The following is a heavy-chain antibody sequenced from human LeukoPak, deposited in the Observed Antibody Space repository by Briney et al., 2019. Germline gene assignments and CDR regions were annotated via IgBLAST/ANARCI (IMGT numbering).Heavy chain of an antibody. D-gene: IGHD3-3*01. CDR3: ARAGLRFSGLGY. V-gene: IGHV4-34*01. CDR2: INHSGST. CDR1: GGSFSGYY. Sequence: PSETLSLTCAVSGGSFSGYYWSWIRQPPGKGLEWIGEINHSGSTNYNPSLKSRVTISVDTSKNQFSLKLSSVTAADTAVYYCARAGLRFSGLGYWGQGTLVTVSS. J-gene: IGHJ4*02.